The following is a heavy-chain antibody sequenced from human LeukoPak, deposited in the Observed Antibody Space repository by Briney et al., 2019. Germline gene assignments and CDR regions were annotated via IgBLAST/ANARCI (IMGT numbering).Heavy chain of an antibody. CDR2: INPGGGST. D-gene: IGHD2-15*01. V-gene: IGHV1-46*01. CDR3: AREGYCSGGSCDKQVYYYGMDV. Sequence: ASVKVSCKASGYTFTSYYMHWVRQAPGQGLEWMGIINPGGGSTSYAQKFQGRVTMTRDTSTSTVYMELSSLRSEDTAVYYCAREGYCSGGSCDKQVYYYGMDVWGQGTTVTVSS. J-gene: IGHJ6*02. CDR1: GYTFTSYY.